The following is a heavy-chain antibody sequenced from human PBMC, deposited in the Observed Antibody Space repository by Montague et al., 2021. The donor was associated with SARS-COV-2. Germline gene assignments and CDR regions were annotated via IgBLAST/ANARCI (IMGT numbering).Heavy chain of an antibody. V-gene: IGHV4-61*02. J-gene: IGHJ4*02. CDR2: IYTTGTT. CDR1: GDSITSDVSY. CDR3: ARDDVRWDFDC. D-gene: IGHD1-26*01. Sequence: TLSLTCTVSGDSITSDVSYWSWIRQPAGKGLELIGLIYTTGTTNYTSSLKSRLTISLDTSKNQFSLKLSSVTAADTAVYYCARDDVRWDFDCWGQGTLVTVSS.